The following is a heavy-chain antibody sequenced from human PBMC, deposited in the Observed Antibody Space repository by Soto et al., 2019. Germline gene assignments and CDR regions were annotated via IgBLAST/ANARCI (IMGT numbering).Heavy chain of an antibody. D-gene: IGHD2-15*01. J-gene: IGHJ6*02. V-gene: IGHV3-30*18. CDR3: AKGPHCSGGSCYSVWYYYYGMDV. CDR1: GFTFSSYG. Sequence: PGGSLRLSCAASGFTFSSYGMHWVRQAPGKGLEWVAVISYDGSNKYYADSVKGRFTISRDNSKNTLYLQMNSLRAEDTAVYYCAKGPHCSGGSCYSVWYYYYGMDVWGQGTTVTVSS. CDR2: ISYDGSNK.